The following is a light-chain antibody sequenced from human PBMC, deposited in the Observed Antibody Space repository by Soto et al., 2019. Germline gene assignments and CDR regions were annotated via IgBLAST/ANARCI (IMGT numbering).Light chain of an antibody. CDR3: QQYKTYPFT. Sequence: DIQMTQSPSSLSASVGDRVTITCRASQDISIYLTWFQQKPGKAPKSLIYDGTSLQVGAPSRFSGSGSGTDFTLTISSLQPEDFATYYCQQYKTYPFTFGPGTKVDIK. J-gene: IGKJ3*01. CDR2: DGT. V-gene: IGKV1-16*01. CDR1: QDISIY.